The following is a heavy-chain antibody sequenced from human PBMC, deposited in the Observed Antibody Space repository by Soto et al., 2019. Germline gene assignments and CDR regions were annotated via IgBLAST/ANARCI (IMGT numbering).Heavy chain of an antibody. J-gene: IGHJ4*02. CDR3: AADSFPAYYDLWSGYGY. CDR2: IVVGSGNT. D-gene: IGHD3-3*01. V-gene: IGHV1-58*01. Sequence: ASVKVSCKASGFTFTSSAVQWVRQARGQRLEWIGWIVVGSGNTNYAQKFQERVTITRDMSTSTAYMELSSLRSEDTAVYYCAADSFPAYYDLWSGYGYWGQGTLVTVSS. CDR1: GFTFTSSA.